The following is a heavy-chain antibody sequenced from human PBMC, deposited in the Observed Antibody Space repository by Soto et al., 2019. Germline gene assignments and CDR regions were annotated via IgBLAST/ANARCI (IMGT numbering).Heavy chain of an antibody. CDR3: ARVGYCSGGSCYGYYYYYGMDV. Sequence: GESLKISCKGSGYRFANYWSGWVRQMPGNVLELILIVYPVDSDTTYNPSLKSRVTISVDTSKNQFSLKLASVTAADTAVYYCARVGYCSGGSCYGYYYYYGMDVWGQGTTVTVSS. J-gene: IGHJ6*02. CDR2: VYPVDSDT. D-gene: IGHD2-15*01. V-gene: IGHV5-51*06. CDR1: GYRFANYW.